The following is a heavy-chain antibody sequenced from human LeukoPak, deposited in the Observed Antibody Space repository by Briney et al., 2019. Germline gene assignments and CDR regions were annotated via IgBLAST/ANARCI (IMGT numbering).Heavy chain of an antibody. CDR2: INPNSGGT. D-gene: IGHD4-17*01. CDR1: GYTFTGYY. V-gene: IGHV1-2*02. CDR3: ARDYGDYQKWFDP. J-gene: IGHJ5*02. Sequence: ASVKVSCKASGYTFTGYYMHWVRQAPGQGLEWMGWINPNSGGTNYAQKFQGRVTMTRDTSISTAYMELSRLRSDDTAVYYCARDYGDYQKWFDPWGQGTLVTVSS.